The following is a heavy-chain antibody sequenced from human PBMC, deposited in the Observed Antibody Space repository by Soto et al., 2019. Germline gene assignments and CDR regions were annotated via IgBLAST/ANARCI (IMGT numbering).Heavy chain of an antibody. J-gene: IGHJ4*02. D-gene: IGHD5-18*01. CDR3: ATSWIQSPTAR. V-gene: IGHV4-61*01. Sequence: QVQLQESGPGLVKPSETLSLTCTVSGGSVSSGSYYWRWIRQPPGKGLEWIGYIYYSGSTNYNPSLKSRVTISVDTSKNQFSLKLSSVTAADTAVYYCATSWIQSPTARWGQGTLVTVSS. CDR1: GGSVSSGSYY. CDR2: IYYSGST.